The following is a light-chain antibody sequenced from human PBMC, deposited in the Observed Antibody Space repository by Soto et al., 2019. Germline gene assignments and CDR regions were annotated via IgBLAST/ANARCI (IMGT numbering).Light chain of an antibody. CDR3: QKYASSPLN. CDR2: DAS. J-gene: IGKJ4*01. Sequence: EIELTHSPGTLSLSPGERATLSCRASQSVSSSYLAWYQQKPGQAPRLLIYDASSRATGIPDRFSGSGSGTDFTLTISRLQPEDFAVYYCQKYASSPLNCGGGNTGAIK. CDR1: QSVSSSY. V-gene: IGKV3-20*01.